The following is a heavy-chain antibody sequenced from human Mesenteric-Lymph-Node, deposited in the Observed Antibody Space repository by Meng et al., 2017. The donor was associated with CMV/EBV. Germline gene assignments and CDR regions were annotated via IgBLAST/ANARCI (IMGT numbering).Heavy chain of an antibody. CDR3: ARDSITIFGAYRGPFDY. Sequence: IFSGYWMHWVRQDSGKGRVWVSRINSDGSSTNYADSVKGRFTISRDNAKNTLYMQMNSLRAEDTAVYYCARDSITIFGAYRGPFDYWGQGVLVTVSS. CDR1: IFSGYW. D-gene: IGHD3-3*01. J-gene: IGHJ4*02. CDR2: INSDGSST. V-gene: IGHV3-74*01.